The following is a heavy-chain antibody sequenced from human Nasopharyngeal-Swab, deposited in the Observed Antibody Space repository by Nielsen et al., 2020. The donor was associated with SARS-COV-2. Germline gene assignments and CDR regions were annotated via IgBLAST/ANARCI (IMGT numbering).Heavy chain of an antibody. CDR3: AGGYCSGGSCYPTPPYYYYGMDV. J-gene: IGHJ6*02. CDR1: GFTFSSYS. D-gene: IGHD2-15*01. Sequence: ESLKISCAASGFTFSSYSMNWVRQAPGKGLEWVSYISSSSSTIYYADSVKGRFTISRDNAKNSLYLQMNSLRAEDTAVYYCAGGYCSGGSCYPTPPYYYYGMDVWGQGTTVTVSS. V-gene: IGHV3-48*04. CDR2: ISSSSSTI.